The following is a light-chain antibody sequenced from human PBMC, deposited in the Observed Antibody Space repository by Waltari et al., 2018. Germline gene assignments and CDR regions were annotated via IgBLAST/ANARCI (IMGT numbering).Light chain of an antibody. Sequence: QSVLTQPPSASGSLGQSVTISCTGTSSDVGRSNFVSWYHHHPGKAPKLMIYAVNGRPSGVPDLFSGSKSVNTASLTVSGLQAEDEADYYCSSYAGGDIWVFGGGTKVTVL. J-gene: IGLJ3*02. V-gene: IGLV2-8*01. CDR3: SSYAGGDIWV. CDR2: AVN. CDR1: SSDVGRSNF.